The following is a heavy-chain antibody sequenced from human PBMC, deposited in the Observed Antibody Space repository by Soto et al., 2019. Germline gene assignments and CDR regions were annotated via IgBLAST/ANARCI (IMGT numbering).Heavy chain of an antibody. D-gene: IGHD5-12*01. CDR2: INHSGST. J-gene: IGHJ5*02. V-gene: IGHV4-31*03. CDR1: GGSISSGGYW. CDR3: ARVRLPDYSGYGEFDP. Sequence: SETLSLTCSVSGGSISSGGYWWSWIRQHPGKGLEWLGYINHSGSTYYNPSPKTRVTISVDTSKNQFSLKLNSVTAADTAFYYCARVRLPDYSGYGEFDPWGQGTLVTVSS.